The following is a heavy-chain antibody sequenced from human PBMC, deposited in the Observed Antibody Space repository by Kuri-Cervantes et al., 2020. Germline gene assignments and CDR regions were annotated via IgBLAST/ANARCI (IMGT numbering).Heavy chain of an antibody. V-gene: IGHV3-69-1*01. CDR1: GFSFSDYY. Sequence: GGSLRLSCAASGFSFSDYYMNWVRQAPGKGLEWVSSISSSSAIDYADSVKGRFTISRDNAKNSLYLQMNSLRAEDTAVYYCARHEYGDFYFDYWGQGTLVTVSS. D-gene: IGHD4-17*01. J-gene: IGHJ4*02. CDR2: ISSSSAI. CDR3: ARHEYGDFYFDY.